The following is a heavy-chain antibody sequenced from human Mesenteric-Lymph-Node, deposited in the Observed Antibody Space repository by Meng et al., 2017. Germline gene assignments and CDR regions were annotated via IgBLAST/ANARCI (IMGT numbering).Heavy chain of an antibody. J-gene: IGHJ4*02. CDR2: VYHNGVT. CDR1: GGSLSGYY. Sequence: QVQLKQWGAEVLKPSETLSLTCADYGGSLSGYYWSWIRQPPGKGLEWMGEVYHNGVTKYSPSLRSRVVISIDTSKNQFSLNLRSVSAADTAMYYCARGGATPMIIKYCGPGTLVTVSS. V-gene: IGHV4-34*02. D-gene: IGHD3-10*01. CDR3: ARGGATPMIIKY.